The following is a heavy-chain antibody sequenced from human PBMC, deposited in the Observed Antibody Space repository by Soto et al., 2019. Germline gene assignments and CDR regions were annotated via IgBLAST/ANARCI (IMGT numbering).Heavy chain of an antibody. CDR1: AGSISSGSYP. D-gene: IGHD3-22*01. V-gene: IGHV4-30-2*01. J-gene: IGHJ4*02. CDR2: IYHSGST. Sequence: SETLSLTCAVSAGSISSGSYPWGWIRQPPGKGLEWIGYIYHSGSTYYNPSLKSRVTISVDRSKNQFSLKLSSVTAADTAVYYCARGESSGPTDYCRQGTLVTVSS. CDR3: ARGESSGPTDY.